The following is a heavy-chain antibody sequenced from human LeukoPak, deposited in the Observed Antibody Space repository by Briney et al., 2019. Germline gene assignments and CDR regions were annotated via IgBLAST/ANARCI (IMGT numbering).Heavy chain of an antibody. J-gene: IGHJ4*02. CDR2: IYSGGST. Sequence: GGSLRLSCAASGFTVSSNYMSWVRQAPGKGLEWVSVIYSGGSTYYADSVKGRFTISRHNSKNTLYLQMNSLRAEDAAVYYCASGGYYYDSSGYYSGYWGQGTLVTVSS. D-gene: IGHD3-22*01. CDR1: GFTVSSNY. V-gene: IGHV3-53*04. CDR3: ASGGYYYDSSGYYSGY.